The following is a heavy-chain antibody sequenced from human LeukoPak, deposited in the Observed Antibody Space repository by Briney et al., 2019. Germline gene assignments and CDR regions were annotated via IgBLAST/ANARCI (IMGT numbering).Heavy chain of an antibody. CDR1: GFTFSDPY. V-gene: IGHV3-11*04. CDR3: ARTARHLDY. J-gene: IGHJ4*02. D-gene: IGHD5-18*01. CDR2: IGGSGTDI. Sequence: GGSLRLSCEASGFTFSDPYMSWIRQAPGKGLECLSYIGGSGTDINYADSVRGRFTISRDNAKNLLYLQMNDLRVEDTAVYYCARTARHLDYWGQGTLVTVSS.